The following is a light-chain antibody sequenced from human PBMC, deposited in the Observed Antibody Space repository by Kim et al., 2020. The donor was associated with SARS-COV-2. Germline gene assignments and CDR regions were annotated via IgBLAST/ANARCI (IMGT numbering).Light chain of an antibody. Sequence: NTVTISCTRSSGSIASNDVQWYQQRPGSAPTTVIYDDNQRPSGVPDRFSGSIDSSSNSASLTISGLKTEDEADYYCQSYDSSNHVVFGGGTQLTVL. V-gene: IGLV6-57*03. CDR3: QSYDSSNHVV. CDR2: DDN. CDR1: SGSIASND. J-gene: IGLJ2*01.